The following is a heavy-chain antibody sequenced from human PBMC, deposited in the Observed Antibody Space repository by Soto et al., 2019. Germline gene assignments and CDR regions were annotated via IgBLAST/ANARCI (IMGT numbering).Heavy chain of an antibody. CDR3: ARGQEVGAHFFDS. V-gene: IGHV3-13*01. D-gene: IGHD2-15*01. Sequence: GGSLRLSCEAPGFTFSGFDMHWVRQPTGKGLEWVSTIGTAGDTYYAVSVKGRFTISRDNAKNSLSLQMNSLRAGDTAVYFCARGQEVGAHFFDSWGQGTQVTVSS. J-gene: IGHJ4*02. CDR2: IGTAGDT. CDR1: GFTFSGFD.